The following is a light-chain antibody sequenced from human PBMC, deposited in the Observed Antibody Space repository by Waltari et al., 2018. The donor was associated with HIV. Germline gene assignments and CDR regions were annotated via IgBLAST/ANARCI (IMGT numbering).Light chain of an antibody. J-gene: IGKJ3*01. CDR1: QSLLHDSGDNY. V-gene: IGKV2-28*01. CDR2: LGS. CDR3: MQPLQTPFT. Sequence: DIVMTQSPLSLPVTPGEPASISCRSSQSLLHDSGDNYLDWYLQKPGQSPQLLIYLGSNRASGVPDRFSGSGSGTDFTLKISRVEAEDVGVYYCMQPLQTPFTFGPGTKVDI.